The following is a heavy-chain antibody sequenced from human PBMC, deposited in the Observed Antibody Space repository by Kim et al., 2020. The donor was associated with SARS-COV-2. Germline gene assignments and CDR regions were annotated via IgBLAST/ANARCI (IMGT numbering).Heavy chain of an antibody. V-gene: IGHV1-69*04. CDR3: ASGGGCSGGSCYSPKSFDY. CDR1: GGTFSSYA. CDR2: IIPIFGIA. Sequence: SVKVSCKASGGTFSSYAISWVRQAPGQGLEWMGRIIPIFGIANYAQKFQGRVTITADKSTSTAYMELSSLRSEDTAVYYCASGGGCSGGSCYSPKSFDYWGQGTLVTVSS. D-gene: IGHD2-15*01. J-gene: IGHJ4*02.